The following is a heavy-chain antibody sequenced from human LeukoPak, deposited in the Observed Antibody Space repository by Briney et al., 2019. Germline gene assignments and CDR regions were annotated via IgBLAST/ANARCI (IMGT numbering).Heavy chain of an antibody. D-gene: IGHD6-13*01. CDR1: GFTFSSYA. V-gene: IGHV3-23*01. CDR2: ISGSGGST. Sequence: GGSLRLSCAASGFTFSSYAMSWVRQAPGKGLEWVSAISGSGGSTYYADSVKGRFTISRDNSKNTLYLQMNSLRAEDTAVYYCARPGYSSSWYSGYFDYWGQGTLVTVSS. J-gene: IGHJ4*02. CDR3: ARPGYSSSWYSGYFDY.